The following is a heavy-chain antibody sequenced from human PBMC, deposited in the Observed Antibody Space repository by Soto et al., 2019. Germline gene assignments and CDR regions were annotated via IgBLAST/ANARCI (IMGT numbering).Heavy chain of an antibody. CDR3: SSVQVPGNFDY. V-gene: IGHV4-39*01. CDR1: GGSITPPYYY. Sequence: PSETRSDTCNGSGGSITPPYYYLSWVRQPPGKGLEWIANVFYTGDTYYSPSFRSRVTISVDTSKNQFSLKLTSVTAADTAMYYCSSVQVPGNFDYRAQRTPVPVSS. J-gene: IGHJ4*01. CDR2: VFYTGDT. D-gene: IGHD6-13*01.